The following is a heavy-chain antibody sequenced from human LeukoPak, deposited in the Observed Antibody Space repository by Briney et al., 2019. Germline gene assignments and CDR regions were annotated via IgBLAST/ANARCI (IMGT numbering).Heavy chain of an antibody. D-gene: IGHD6-6*01. CDR2: IYYSGST. Sequence: SETLSLTCTVSGGSISSGDYYWSWIRQPPGKGLEWIGYIYYSGSTYYNPSLKSRVTISVDTSKNQFSLKLSSVTAADTAVYYCARVLHEYSNPYYFDYWGQGTLVTVSS. J-gene: IGHJ4*02. V-gene: IGHV4-30-4*01. CDR1: GGSISSGDYY. CDR3: ARVLHEYSNPYYFDY.